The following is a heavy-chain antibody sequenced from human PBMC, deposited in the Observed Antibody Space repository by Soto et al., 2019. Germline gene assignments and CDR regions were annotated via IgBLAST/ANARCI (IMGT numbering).Heavy chain of an antibody. CDR2: IKQDGSEK. Sequence: GGSLRLSCAASAFTFSSYWMSWVRQAPGKGLEWVANIKQDGSEKYYVDSVKGRFTISRDNAKNSLYLQMNSLRAEDTAVYYCARIPGTGIAAAGYYYYGMDVWGQGTTVTVSS. J-gene: IGHJ6*02. D-gene: IGHD6-13*01. V-gene: IGHV3-7*01. CDR3: ARIPGTGIAAAGYYYYGMDV. CDR1: AFTFSSYW.